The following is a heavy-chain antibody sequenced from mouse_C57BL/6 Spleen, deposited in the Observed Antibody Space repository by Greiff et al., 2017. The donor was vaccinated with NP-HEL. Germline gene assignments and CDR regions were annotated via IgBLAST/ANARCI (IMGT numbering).Heavy chain of an antibody. CDR2: ISYDGSN. Sequence: VQLKQSGPGLVKPSQSLSLTCSVTGYSITSGYYWNWIRQFPGNKLEWMGYISYDGSNNYNPSLKNRISITRDTSKNQLFLKLNSVTTEETATDYCASLYYYGRMDYWGQGTSVTVSS. CDR3: ASLYYYGRMDY. D-gene: IGHD1-1*01. J-gene: IGHJ4*01. CDR1: GYSITSGYY. V-gene: IGHV3-6*01.